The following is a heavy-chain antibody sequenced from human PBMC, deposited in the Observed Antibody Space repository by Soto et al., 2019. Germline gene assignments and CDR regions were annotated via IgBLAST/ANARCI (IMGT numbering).Heavy chain of an antibody. CDR2: ISSSSSYI. D-gene: IGHD5-18*01. J-gene: IGHJ4*02. V-gene: IGHV3-21*01. CDR3: ARDRLYLDTAMVFDY. Sequence: PGGSLRLSCAASGFTFSSSSMNWVRQAPGKGLEWVSSISSSSSYIYYADSVKGRFTISRDNAKNSLYLQMNSLRAEDTAVYYCARDRLYLDTAMVFDYWGQGTLVTVSS. CDR1: GFTFSSSS.